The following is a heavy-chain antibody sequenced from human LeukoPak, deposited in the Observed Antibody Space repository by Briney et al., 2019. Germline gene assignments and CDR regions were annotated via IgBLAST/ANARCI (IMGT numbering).Heavy chain of an antibody. CDR1: GYTFIDYY. D-gene: IGHD2-2*01. CDR2: INPKRGAT. CDR3: AKGSAVSCTSTSCHASLDY. Sequence: ASVTVSCKASGYTFIDYYIIWLRQAPGRGLEYMAWINPKRGATKNEQNFQGRITITRDKSVNTAYMDLGTLRSDDAAIYFCAKGSAVSCTSTSCHASLDYWGQGTLVTVSS. J-gene: IGHJ4*02. V-gene: IGHV1-2*02.